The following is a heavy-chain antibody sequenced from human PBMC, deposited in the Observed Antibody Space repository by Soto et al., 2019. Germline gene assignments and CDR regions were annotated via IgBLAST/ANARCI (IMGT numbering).Heavy chain of an antibody. J-gene: IGHJ4*02. CDR3: EIRYGGTLDY. CDR1: GGSIRSYY. CDR2: IYYSGST. V-gene: IGHV4-59*08. D-gene: IGHD4-17*01. Sequence: PSETLSLTCTVSGGSIRSYYWSWIRQPPGKGLEWIGYIYYSGSTNYNPSLKSRGTISVDTSKNHFSLKLSSVTAADTAVYYCEIRYGGTLDYWGQGTLVTVSS.